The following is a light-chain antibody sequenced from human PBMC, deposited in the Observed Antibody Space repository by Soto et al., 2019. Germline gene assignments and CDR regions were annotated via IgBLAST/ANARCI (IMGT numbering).Light chain of an antibody. CDR1: QSINSN. CDR3: QQYNNWPTT. J-gene: IGKJ5*01. V-gene: IGKV3-15*01. Sequence: EIVMTQSPATLSLSPGERATLSCRASQSINSNLAWYQQKPGQAPRLFIFRASSRATGLPARFSASGSGTDLNITISSLQSEDCEVYDCQQYNNWPTTFGQGTRLEIK. CDR2: RAS.